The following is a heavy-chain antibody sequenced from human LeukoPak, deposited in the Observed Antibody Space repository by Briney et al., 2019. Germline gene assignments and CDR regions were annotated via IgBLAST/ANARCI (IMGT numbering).Heavy chain of an antibody. CDR3: ARAGQAVFGVGQTDY. D-gene: IGHD3-3*01. Sequence: GGSLRLSCEGSAFIFSGHWMNWVRQTPGKGLEWVASIKEDGSERQYVDSVKGRFSISRDNTKGSLFLQLNSLRAEDTAVYYCARAGQAVFGVGQTDYWGQGTLVTVSS. CDR1: AFIFSGHW. V-gene: IGHV3-7*03. J-gene: IGHJ4*02. CDR2: IKEDGSER.